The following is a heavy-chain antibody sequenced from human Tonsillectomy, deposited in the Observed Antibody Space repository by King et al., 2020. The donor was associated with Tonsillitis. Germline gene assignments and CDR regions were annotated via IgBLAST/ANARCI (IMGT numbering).Heavy chain of an antibody. Sequence: VQLVESGGGLVQPGGSLRLSCATSGFTFSSYSMNWVRQAPGKGLEWVSYISSSSSTIYYADSVKGRFTISRDNAKNSLCLQMNSLRAEDAAVYYCARGSNYDSVDYYYYYMDVWGKGTTVTVSS. V-gene: IGHV3-48*01. CDR3: ARGSNYDSVDYYYYYMDV. CDR1: GFTFSSYS. CDR2: ISSSSSTI. J-gene: IGHJ6*03. D-gene: IGHD3-22*01.